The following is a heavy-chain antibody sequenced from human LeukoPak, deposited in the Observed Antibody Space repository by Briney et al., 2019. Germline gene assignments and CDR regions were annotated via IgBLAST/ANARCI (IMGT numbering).Heavy chain of an antibody. CDR2: IYTGGST. Sequence: GGSLRLSCAASGFTVSSTHMSWVRQAPGKGLEWVSVIYTGGSTYYADSVKGGFNISRDNSKNTLYLQMNTLRADDTAVYYCARDESFDYWGQGTLVTVSS. V-gene: IGHV3-66*01. CDR3: ARDESFDY. J-gene: IGHJ4*02. CDR1: GFTVSSTH.